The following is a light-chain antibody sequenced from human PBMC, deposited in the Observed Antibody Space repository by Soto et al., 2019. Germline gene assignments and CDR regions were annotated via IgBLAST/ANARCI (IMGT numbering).Light chain of an antibody. CDR3: QQRSSWPPT. V-gene: IGKV3-11*01. J-gene: IGKJ5*01. CDR1: QSVSSY. CDR2: DAS. Sequence: EFVVTQSPGTLSLSPGERVTLSCRASQSVSSYLAWYQQRPGQAPRLLIYDASNRATGVPARFSGSGSGTDFTLTISSLEPEDFAVYYCQQRSSWPPTFGQGTRLEIK.